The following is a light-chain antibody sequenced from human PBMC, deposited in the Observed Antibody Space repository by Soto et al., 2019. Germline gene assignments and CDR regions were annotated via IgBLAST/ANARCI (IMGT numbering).Light chain of an antibody. CDR1: QSVSSN. CDR2: GAS. V-gene: IGKV3-15*01. J-gene: IGKJ1*01. Sequence: EIVMTQSPATLSVSPGERATLSCRASQSVSSNLAWYQQKPGQAPRLLIYGASPRATGIPARFSGSGSGTEFTLTISRLLSEDFAVYYCHQYNLLPPLTFGQGTKVEIK. CDR3: HQYNLLPPLT.